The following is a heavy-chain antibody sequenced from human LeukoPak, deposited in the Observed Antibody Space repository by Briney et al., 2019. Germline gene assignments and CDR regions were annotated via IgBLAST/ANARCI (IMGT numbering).Heavy chain of an antibody. CDR1: GGTFSSYA. J-gene: IGHJ4*02. V-gene: IGHV1-69*13. CDR3: AREGYCSSTSCPAPDY. CDR2: IIPIFGTA. D-gene: IGHD2-2*01. Sequence: SVKVCCKASGGTFSSYAISWVRQAPGQGLEWMGGIIPIFGTANYAQKFQGRVTITADESTSTAYMELSSLRSEDTAVYYCAREGYCSSTSCPAPDYWGQGTLVTVSS.